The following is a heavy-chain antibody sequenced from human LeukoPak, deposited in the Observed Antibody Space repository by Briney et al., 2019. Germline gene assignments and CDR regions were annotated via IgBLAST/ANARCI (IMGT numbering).Heavy chain of an antibody. V-gene: IGHV3-33*01. Sequence: PGRSLRLSCAASGFTFSSYGMHWVRQAPGKGLEWVAVIWYDGSNKYYADSVKGRFTISRDNSKNTLYLQMNSLRAEDTAVYYCARDSMGLPFDYWGQGTLVTVSS. J-gene: IGHJ4*02. CDR2: IWYDGSNK. CDR3: ARDSMGLPFDY. CDR1: GFTFSSYG. D-gene: IGHD2/OR15-2a*01.